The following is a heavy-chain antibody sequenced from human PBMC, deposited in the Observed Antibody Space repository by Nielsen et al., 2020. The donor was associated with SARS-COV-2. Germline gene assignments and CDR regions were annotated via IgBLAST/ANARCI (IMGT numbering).Heavy chain of an antibody. J-gene: IGHJ6*02. Sequence: GGSLRLSCAASGFTFSSYGMQWVRQAPGKGLEWVAVISYDGSNKYYADSVKGRFTISRDNSKNTLYLQMNSLRAEDTAVYYCAEDYGDYEDYYYGMDVWGQGTTVTVSS. D-gene: IGHD4-17*01. CDR3: AEDYGDYEDYYYGMDV. CDR1: GFTFSSYG. V-gene: IGHV3-30*18. CDR2: ISYDGSNK.